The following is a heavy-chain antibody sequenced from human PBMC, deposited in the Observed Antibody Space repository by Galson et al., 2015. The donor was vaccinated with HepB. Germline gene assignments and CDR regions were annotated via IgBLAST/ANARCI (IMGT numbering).Heavy chain of an antibody. CDR2: IYSGGST. J-gene: IGHJ1*01. D-gene: IGHD1-26*01. V-gene: IGHV3-66*02. Sequence: SLRLSCAASGFTVSSNYMSWVRQAPGKGLEWVSVIYSGGSTYYADSVKGRFTISRDNSKNTLYLQMNSLRAEDTAVYYCARVPVGATCYFQNWGQGTLVTVSS. CDR3: ARVPVGATCYFQN. CDR1: GFTVSSNY.